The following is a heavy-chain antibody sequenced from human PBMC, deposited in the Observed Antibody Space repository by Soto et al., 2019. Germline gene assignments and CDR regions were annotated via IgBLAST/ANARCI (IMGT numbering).Heavy chain of an antibody. D-gene: IGHD3-16*01. Sequence: SETLSLTCTVSGGSISSGGYYWSWIRQHPGKGLEWIGYIYYSGSTYYNPSLKSRVTISVDTSKNQFSLKLSSVTAADTAVYYCGRNHHTILGVFIKAKGMDVGGKGTRV. CDR1: GGSISSGGYY. CDR2: IYYSGST. J-gene: IGHJ6*04. CDR3: GRNHHTILGVFIKAKGMDV. V-gene: IGHV4-31*03.